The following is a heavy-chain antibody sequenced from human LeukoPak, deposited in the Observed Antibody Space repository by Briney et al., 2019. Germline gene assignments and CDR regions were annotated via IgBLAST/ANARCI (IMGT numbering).Heavy chain of an antibody. D-gene: IGHD2-2*01. Sequence: GESLKISCKGSRYSFTSYWIAWVRQMPGKGLEWMGIIYPGDSDTRYSPSFQGQVTISADKSISTGYLQWSSLKASDTAMYYCARPVPAAIFAYAFDIWGQGTMVTVSS. CDR2: IYPGDSDT. V-gene: IGHV5-51*01. CDR1: RYSFTSYW. CDR3: ARPVPAAIFAYAFDI. J-gene: IGHJ3*02.